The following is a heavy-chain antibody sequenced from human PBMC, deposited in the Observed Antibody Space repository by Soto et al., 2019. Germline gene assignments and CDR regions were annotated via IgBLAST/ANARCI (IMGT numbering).Heavy chain of an antibody. D-gene: IGHD6-13*01. CDR2: IWYDGSNK. J-gene: IGHJ4*02. CDR1: GFTFSSYG. Sequence: QVQLVESGGGVVQPGRSLRLSCAASGFTFSSYGMHWVRQAPGKGLEWVAVIWYDGSNKYYADSVKGRFTISRDNSKNTLYLQMNSLRAEDTAVYYCARDNPPYSSSWYYPVYWGQGTLVTVSS. CDR3: ARDNPPYSSSWYYPVY. V-gene: IGHV3-33*01.